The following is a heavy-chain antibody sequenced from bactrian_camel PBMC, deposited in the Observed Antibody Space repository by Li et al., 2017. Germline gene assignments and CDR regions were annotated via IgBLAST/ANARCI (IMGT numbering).Heavy chain of an antibody. J-gene: IGHJ4*01. Sequence: DVQLVESGGGLVQPGGSLRLSCAASGLTFSRYAMSWVRQAPGKGLEWVAALDVGGVPAYYAQSVKGRFTISTDAATNTVYLQMNSLKSEDTGTYYCAAKKQWYLVYPTEYDYRGQRTQVTVS. CDR2: LDVGGVPA. CDR1: GLTFSRYA. V-gene: IGHV3S40*01. CDR3: AAKKQWYLVYPTEYDY. D-gene: IGHD2*01.